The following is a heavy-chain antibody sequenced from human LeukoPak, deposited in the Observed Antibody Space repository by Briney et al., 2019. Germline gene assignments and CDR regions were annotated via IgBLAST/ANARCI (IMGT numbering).Heavy chain of an antibody. CDR1: GFTFSRYT. J-gene: IGHJ4*02. V-gene: IGHV3-21*01. CDR3: ARVNRPGCIDY. D-gene: IGHD6-6*01. Sequence: GGSLRLSCAASGFTFSRYTMNWVRQAPGKGLEWVSSISSSSSYIYYADSVKGRFTISRDNSKNSLYLQMNSLRAEDTAVYYCARVNRPGCIDYWGQGTLVTVSS. CDR2: ISSSSSYI.